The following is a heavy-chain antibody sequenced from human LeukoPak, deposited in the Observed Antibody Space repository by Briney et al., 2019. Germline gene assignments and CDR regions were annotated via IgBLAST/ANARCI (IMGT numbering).Heavy chain of an antibody. Sequence: PGGSLRLSCAASGFTFSGYTMTWVRQAPGEGLEWVSSISSGGSYIYYGDSVKGRFTISRDNSKNTVYLQMNSVGVEDTAVYYCAAGRVFDYWGQGTLVTVSS. CDR2: ISSGGSYI. J-gene: IGHJ4*02. V-gene: IGHV3-21*01. CDR3: AAGRVFDY. CDR1: GFTFSGYT.